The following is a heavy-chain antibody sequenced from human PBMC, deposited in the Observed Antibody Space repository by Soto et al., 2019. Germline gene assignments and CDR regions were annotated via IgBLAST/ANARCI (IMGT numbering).Heavy chain of an antibody. CDR1: GFTFSSYS. Sequence: GGSLRLSCAASGFTFSSYSMNWFRQAPGKGLEWVSSISSSSYIYYADSVKGRFTISRDNAKNSLYLQMNSLRAEDTAVYYCASVPYYDFWSGYGLSSHYGMDVWGQGTTVTVSS. CDR2: ISSSSYI. V-gene: IGHV3-21*01. D-gene: IGHD3-3*01. CDR3: ASVPYYDFWSGYGLSSHYGMDV. J-gene: IGHJ6*02.